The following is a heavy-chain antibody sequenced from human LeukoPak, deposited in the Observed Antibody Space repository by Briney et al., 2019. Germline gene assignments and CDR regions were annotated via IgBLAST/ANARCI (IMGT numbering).Heavy chain of an antibody. CDR3: AKDLAYCGGDCG. CDR1: GFTFSSYA. Sequence: GGSLRLSCAASGFTFSSYAMSWVRQGPGKGLEWVSAISGSGGSTYYADSVKGRFTISRDNSKNTLYLQMNSLRAEDTAIYYCAKDLAYCGGDCGWGQGTLVTVSS. V-gene: IGHV3-23*01. D-gene: IGHD2-21*02. J-gene: IGHJ4*02. CDR2: ISGSGGST.